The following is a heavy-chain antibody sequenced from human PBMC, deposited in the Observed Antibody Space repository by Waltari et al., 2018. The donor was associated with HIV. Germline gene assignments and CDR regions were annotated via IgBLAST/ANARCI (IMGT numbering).Heavy chain of an antibody. CDR2: INSDGGDA. J-gene: IGHJ6*02. CDR1: GFSFSDYW. D-gene: IGHD3-3*01. Sequence: LVQSGGGLVQPGGSLRLSCAASGFSFSDYWMHWGRQGPWTGLEWVSRINSDGGDATYADSVKGRFTVSRDNAKNTLFLEMSSLRVEDTAVYYCARDDYDFWSGPRRDKNYGMDVWGQGTAVTVSS. CDR3: ARDDYDFWSGPRRDKNYGMDV. V-gene: IGHV3-74*01.